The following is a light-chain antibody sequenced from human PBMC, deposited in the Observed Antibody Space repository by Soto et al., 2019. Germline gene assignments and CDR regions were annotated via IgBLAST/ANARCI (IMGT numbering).Light chain of an antibody. Sequence: DIPMTQSPSTVSASVGDRVTITCRASQTVYSWLAWYQQKPGKAPKLLISEASTLQSGVPSRFAGSGSGTEFTLAISLLQPDDFATYYCQQYSSYSPYTFGQGTKVEI. V-gene: IGKV1-5*03. CDR3: QQYSSYSPYT. CDR1: QTVYSW. CDR2: EAS. J-gene: IGKJ2*01.